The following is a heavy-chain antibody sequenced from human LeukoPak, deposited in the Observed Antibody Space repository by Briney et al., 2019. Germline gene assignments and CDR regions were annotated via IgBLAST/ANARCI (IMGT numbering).Heavy chain of an antibody. CDR3: ARDNYGGFQSGFDP. CDR2: IYHSGST. J-gene: IGHJ5*02. Sequence: PSGTLSLTCAVSGGSISSSNWWSWVRQPPGKGLEWIGEIYHSGSTNYNPSPKSRVTISVDKSKNQFSLKLSSVTAADTAVYYCARDNYGGFQSGFDPWGQGTLVTVSS. CDR1: GGSISSSNW. V-gene: IGHV4-4*02. D-gene: IGHD4-23*01.